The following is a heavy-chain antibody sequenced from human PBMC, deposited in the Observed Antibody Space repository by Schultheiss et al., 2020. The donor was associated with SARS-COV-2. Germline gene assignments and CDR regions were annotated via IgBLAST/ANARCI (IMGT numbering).Heavy chain of an antibody. J-gene: IGHJ6*02. CDR1: GFTFSSYS. CDR3: AKDRRGIVGATGYYGMDV. D-gene: IGHD1-26*01. V-gene: IGHV3-48*01. CDR2: ISSSSSTI. Sequence: GESLKISCAASGFTFSSYSMNWVRQAPGKGLEWVSYISSSSSTIYYADSVKGRFTISRDNSKNSLYLQMNSLRAEDTALYYCAKDRRGIVGATGYYGMDVWGQGTTVTVSS.